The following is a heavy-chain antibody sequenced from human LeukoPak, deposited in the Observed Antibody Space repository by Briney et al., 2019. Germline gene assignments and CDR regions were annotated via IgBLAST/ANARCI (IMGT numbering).Heavy chain of an antibody. V-gene: IGHV3-33*01. CDR1: GFTFSNYG. CDR2: IWFDGSGT. Sequence: GGSLRLSCVASGFTFSNYGMPWVRQAPGKGLEWVAIIWFDGSGTYYADSVKGRVTFSRDNSKNTLYLQMNSLRAEDTAMYYCARHASTHYFDSWGQGTLVTVSS. CDR3: ARHASTHYFDS. D-gene: IGHD2/OR15-2a*01. J-gene: IGHJ4*02.